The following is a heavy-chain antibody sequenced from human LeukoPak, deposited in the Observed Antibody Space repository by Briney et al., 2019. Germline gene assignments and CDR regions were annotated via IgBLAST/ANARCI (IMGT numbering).Heavy chain of an antibody. J-gene: IGHJ4*02. CDR2: IKQDGSEK. Sequence: PGGSLRLSCAASGFTFSSYWMSWVRQAPGKGLEWVANIKQDGSEKYYVDSVKGRFTISRDNAKNSLYLQMNSLRAEDTAVYYCAKDPSQRGVGFFDYWGQGTLVTVSS. D-gene: IGHD6-25*01. CDR3: AKDPSQRGVGFFDY. CDR1: GFTFSSYW. V-gene: IGHV3-7*01.